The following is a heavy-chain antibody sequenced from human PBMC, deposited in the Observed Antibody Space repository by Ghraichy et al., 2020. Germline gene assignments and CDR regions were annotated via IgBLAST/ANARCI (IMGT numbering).Heavy chain of an antibody. V-gene: IGHV4-39*01. Sequence: SETLSLTCTVSGVSITSSSYYWGWIRQPPGKGLEWIGAISYNGYIDYNPSLKRRVAISIDTSNNQFSLNLRSVTAADTAVYYCARLRGREDDLWSGYYLGFWFDPWGQGTLVTVSS. D-gene: IGHD3-3*01. J-gene: IGHJ5*02. CDR2: ISYNGYI. CDR3: ARLRGREDDLWSGYYLGFWFDP. CDR1: GVSITSSSYY.